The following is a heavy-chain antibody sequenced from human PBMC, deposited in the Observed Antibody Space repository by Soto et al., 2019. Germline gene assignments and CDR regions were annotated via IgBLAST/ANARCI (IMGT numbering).Heavy chain of an antibody. J-gene: IGHJ6*02. CDR2: ISGYNGNT. CDR3: AGFPMEWGGHMPRPKAYAIDV. D-gene: IGHD3-3*01. CDR1: GYSLTSCG. Sequence: AAVKVSCKASGYSLTSCGISWVRPAPGQGLEWMGWISGYNGNTNYAQKLQGRVTMTTDTSTSTAYMELRSLRSDDTAVYYCAGFPMEWGGHMPRPKAYAIDVWGQGTTVAVSS. V-gene: IGHV1-18*04.